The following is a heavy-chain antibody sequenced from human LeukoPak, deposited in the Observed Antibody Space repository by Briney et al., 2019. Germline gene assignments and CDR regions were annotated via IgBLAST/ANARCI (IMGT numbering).Heavy chain of an antibody. D-gene: IGHD2-2*01. CDR2: INPKSGRT. V-gene: IGHV1-2*02. CDR1: GYTFTDYY. CDR3: ARVYQSNFDY. J-gene: IGHJ4*02. Sequence: AAVKVSCKASGYTFTDYYMHWVRQAPGQGLEWMGWINPKSGRTKYAQTFQGRVTMTRDTSCNTSYMELSSLTSDDTAVYYCARVYQSNFDYWGQGTLVSVSS.